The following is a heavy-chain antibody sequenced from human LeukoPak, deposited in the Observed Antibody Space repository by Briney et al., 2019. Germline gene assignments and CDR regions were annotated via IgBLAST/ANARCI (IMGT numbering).Heavy chain of an antibody. D-gene: IGHD3-16*02. CDR3: TREWRGIASHYSGMDV. J-gene: IGHJ6*02. CDR2: VGTNHDT. CDR1: GFSVSTFD. Sequence: GGSLRLSWVASGFSVSTFDMYWVRQAAGGGLEWVAAVGTNHDTLYLGSVKGRFTISRENAKNSLSLEMSYLTVEDTAVYYCTREWRGIASHYSGMDVWGQGTAVIVSS. V-gene: IGHV3-13*01.